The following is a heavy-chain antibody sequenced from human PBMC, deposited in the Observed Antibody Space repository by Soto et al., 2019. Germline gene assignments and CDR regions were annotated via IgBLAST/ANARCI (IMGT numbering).Heavy chain of an antibody. J-gene: IGHJ6*02. CDR1: GGTFSSYA. D-gene: IGHD2-15*01. Sequence: SVKISCKASGGTFSSYAISWVRQAPGQGLEWMGGIIPIFGTANYAQKFQGRVTITADESTSTAYMELSSLRSEDTAVYYCAREDIAVVVAAKRYYYYGMDVWSQGTSVTVSS. CDR2: IIPIFGTA. CDR3: AREDIAVVVAAKRYYYYGMDV. V-gene: IGHV1-69*13.